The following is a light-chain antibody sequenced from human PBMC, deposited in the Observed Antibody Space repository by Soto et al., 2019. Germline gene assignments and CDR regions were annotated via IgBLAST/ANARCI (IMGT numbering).Light chain of an antibody. CDR2: GAS. CDR3: KQYNSWLWT. CDR1: QSVSSK. V-gene: IGKV3-15*01. Sequence: EIVMTQSPATLSVSPGEGATLSCRASQSVSSKLAWYQQKPGQAPRLLIYGASTRATGIQARFSGSGSGTEFTLIIRSLQSEDSAVYYCKQYNSWLWTFGQGTKVDIK. J-gene: IGKJ1*01.